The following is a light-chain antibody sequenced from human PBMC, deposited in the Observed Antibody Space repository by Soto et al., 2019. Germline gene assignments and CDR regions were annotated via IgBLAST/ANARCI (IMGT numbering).Light chain of an antibody. CDR2: DAS. V-gene: IGKV3-20*01. Sequence: EIVLTQSPGTLSLSPGERATLSCRAGQSVSSSALAWYQQNVGQAPRLLIYDASTRATGIPDRFSGSGSGTDFTLTVSRLEPEDFAVYYCQQYDTSPTFGQGTKVDIK. CDR3: QQYDTSPT. J-gene: IGKJ2*01. CDR1: QSVSSSA.